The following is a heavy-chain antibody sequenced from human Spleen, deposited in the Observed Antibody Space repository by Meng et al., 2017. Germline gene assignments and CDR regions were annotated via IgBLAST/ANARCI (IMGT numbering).Heavy chain of an antibody. V-gene: IGHV1-46*01. CDR1: GYNFPDYY. CDR3: TRDASDYGGVSEAFDI. CDR2: INPSGGDT. Sequence: ASVKVSCKPSGYNFPDYYIHWVRRAPGQGLEWMGIINPSGGDTSYAQSFQDRVTMTRDTSTSTVYMELSSLRSEDTAVYYCTRDASDYGGVSEAFDIWGQGTMVTVSS. D-gene: IGHD4-23*01. J-gene: IGHJ3*02.